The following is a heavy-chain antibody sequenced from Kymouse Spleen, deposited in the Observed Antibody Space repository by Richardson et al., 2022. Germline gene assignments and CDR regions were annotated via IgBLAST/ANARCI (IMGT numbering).Heavy chain of an antibody. J-gene: IGHJ6*02. Sequence: EVQLVESGGGLVQPGGSLRLSCAASGFTFSSYWMSWVRQAPGKGLEWVANIKQDGSEKYYVDSVKGRFTISRDNAKNSLYLQMNSLRAEDTAVYYCARRYSGSSYYYYYGMDVWGQGTTVTVSS. V-gene: IGHV3-7*01. CDR2: IKQDGSEK. CDR1: GFTFSSYW. CDR3: ARRYSGSSYYYYYGMDV. D-gene: IGHD1-26*01.